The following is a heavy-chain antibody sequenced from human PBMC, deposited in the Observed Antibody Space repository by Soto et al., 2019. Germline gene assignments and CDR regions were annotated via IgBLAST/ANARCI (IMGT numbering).Heavy chain of an antibody. J-gene: IGHJ6*02. CDR1: GFTFSDHY. CDR3: AREQAFWSGYEYYYYGMDV. CDR2: TRNKANSYTT. V-gene: IGHV3-72*01. Sequence: PGGSLRLSCAASGFTFSDHYMDWVRQAPGKGLEWVGRTRNKANSYTTEYAASVKGRFTISRDDSKNSLYLQMNSLKTEDTAVYYCAREQAFWSGYEYYYYGMDVWGQGTTVTVSS. D-gene: IGHD3-3*01.